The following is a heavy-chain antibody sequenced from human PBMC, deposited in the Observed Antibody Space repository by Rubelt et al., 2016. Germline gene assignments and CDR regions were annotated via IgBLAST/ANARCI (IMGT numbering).Heavy chain of an antibody. D-gene: IGHD2-2*02. J-gene: IGHJ5*02. CDR2: ISDDGSKK. Sequence: QVQLVESGGGVVQPGRSLRLSCAASGFNFSTYTMHWVRQAPGKGLDCVAVISDDGSKKYYADSVKGRFTVSRDNSKNTLYLQMNSLRAEDTAIYYCAKEGCTCTTCYSNSWGQGTLVTVSS. CDR3: AKEGCTCTTCYSNS. V-gene: IGHV3-30*04. CDR1: GFNFSTYT.